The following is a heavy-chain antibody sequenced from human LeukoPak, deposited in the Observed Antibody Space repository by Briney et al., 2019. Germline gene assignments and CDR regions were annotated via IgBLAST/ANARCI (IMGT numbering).Heavy chain of an antibody. J-gene: IGHJ4*01. CDR1: GFRFSDYF. CDR3: ATSRVFDY. Sequence: GGSLKLSCEASGFRFSDYFMNWIRQAPGKGLEWLSYINSGGTNILYAESVKGRFTISRDNAKQALYLEMNSLTVEDTATYYCATSRVFDYWGHGTLVTVSS. CDR2: INSGGTNI. V-gene: IGHV3-11*04.